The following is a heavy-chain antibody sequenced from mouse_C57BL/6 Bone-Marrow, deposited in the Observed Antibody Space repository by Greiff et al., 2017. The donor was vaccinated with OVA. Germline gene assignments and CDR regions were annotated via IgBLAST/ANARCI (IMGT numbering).Heavy chain of an antibody. D-gene: IGHD2-4*01. CDR3: ARVYDYDGGPWFAY. J-gene: IGHJ3*01. Sequence: QVQLQQSGAELVRPGTSVKVSCKASGYAFTNYLIEWVKQRPGQGLEWIGVINPGSGGTNYNEKFKGKATLTAEKSSSTAYMQLSSLTSDDSAVYFCARVYDYDGGPWFAYWGQGTLVTVSA. V-gene: IGHV1-54*01. CDR2: INPGSGGT. CDR1: GYAFTNYL.